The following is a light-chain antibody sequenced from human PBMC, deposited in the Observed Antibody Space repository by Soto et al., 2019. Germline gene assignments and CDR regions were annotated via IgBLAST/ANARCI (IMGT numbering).Light chain of an antibody. J-gene: IGKJ4*01. V-gene: IGKV1-33*01. Sequence: DIPMTQSPSSLSASVGDRVTITCQASQDINSYLNWFQQKPGKAPKLLIFDASNLQTGVPSRFSGSGSGTDFTFTISGLQPEDFATYFCQQYDNLLAPTFGGGTRVDI. CDR3: QQYDNLLAPT. CDR2: DAS. CDR1: QDINSY.